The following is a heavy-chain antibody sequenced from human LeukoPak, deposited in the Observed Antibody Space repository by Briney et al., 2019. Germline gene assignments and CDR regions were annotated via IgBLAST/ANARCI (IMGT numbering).Heavy chain of an antibody. J-gene: IGHJ4*02. D-gene: IGHD2-2*01. CDR3: AREVDCSSTSCYSLAFDY. CDR1: GYTFTSYG. V-gene: IGHV1-18*01. CDR2: ISAYNGNT. Sequence: ASVKVSCKASGYTFTSYGISWVRQAPGQGLEWMGWISAYNGNTNYAQKLQGRVTMTTDTSTSTAYMELRSLRSDDTAVYYCAREVDCSSTSCYSLAFDYWGQGTLVTVSS.